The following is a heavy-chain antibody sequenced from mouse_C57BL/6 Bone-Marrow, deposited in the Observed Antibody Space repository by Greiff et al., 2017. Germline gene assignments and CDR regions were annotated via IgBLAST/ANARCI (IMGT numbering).Heavy chain of an antibody. J-gene: IGHJ2*01. D-gene: IGHD2-1*01. Sequence: QVQLKQSGPGLVAPSQSLSITCTVSGFSLTSSGVHWVRQPPGKGLEWLGVIWAGGSTNNNSALMSRLSISKDNSKSQVFLKMNSLQTDDTAMYYCARYGNYSFDYWGQGTTLTVSS. CDR1: GFSLTSSG. CDR3: ARYGNYSFDY. CDR2: IWAGGST. V-gene: IGHV2-9*02.